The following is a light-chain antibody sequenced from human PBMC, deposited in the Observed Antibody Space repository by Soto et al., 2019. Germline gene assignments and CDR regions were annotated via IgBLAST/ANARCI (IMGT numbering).Light chain of an antibody. J-gene: IGKJ1*01. Sequence: EIVMTQSPATLSVSPGETASLSCRASQSLRTNSLAWYQQKPGQAPRLLISGVYSRAAGIPDRFSGSGSGTDFTLTISRLEPEDFAVYYCQQYDTSPRTFGQGTKVEIK. CDR1: QSLRTNS. V-gene: IGKV3-20*01. CDR2: GVY. CDR3: QQYDTSPRT.